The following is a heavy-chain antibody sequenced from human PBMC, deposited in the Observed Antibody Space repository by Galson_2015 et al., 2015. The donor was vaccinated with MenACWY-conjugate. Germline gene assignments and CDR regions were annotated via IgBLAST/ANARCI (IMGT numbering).Heavy chain of an antibody. Sequence: SLRLSCAASGFTFNNYAMTWVRQAPGKGLEWVSAMSGSGGSKYYANSVKGRFTISRDNSKNTLYLQMDSLTVDDTAVYFCARAADGAMVLPVDVFDLWGQGTMVTVSS. V-gene: IGHV3-23*01. D-gene: IGHD2-8*02. J-gene: IGHJ3*01. CDR1: GFTFNNYA. CDR2: MSGSGGSK. CDR3: ARAADGAMVLPVDVFDL.